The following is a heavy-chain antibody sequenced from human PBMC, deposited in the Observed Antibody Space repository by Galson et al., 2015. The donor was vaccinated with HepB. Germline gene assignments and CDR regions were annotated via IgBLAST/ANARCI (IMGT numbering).Heavy chain of an antibody. D-gene: IGHD6-13*01. CDR3: AREAWEGYPHPRFDS. J-gene: IGHJ4*02. CDR1: GFSFSTYW. Sequence: SLRLSCAVSGFSFSTYWMSWVRQAPGKGLEWVANIKRDGSEKYYMDSVKGRFIISRDNAKNSLYLQMSSLRADDTAVYYCAREAWEGYPHPRFDSWGQGTLVTVSS. CDR2: IKRDGSEK. V-gene: IGHV3-7*03.